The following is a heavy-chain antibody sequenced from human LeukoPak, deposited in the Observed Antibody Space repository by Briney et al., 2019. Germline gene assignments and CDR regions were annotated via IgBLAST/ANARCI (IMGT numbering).Heavy chain of an antibody. CDR3: ARGRNYYDSSGRRGAFDI. J-gene: IGHJ3*02. CDR1: GFTFSDSY. Sequence: GGSLRLSCAASGFTFSDSYMSWIRQPPGNRLESVSYITSSSDYTNYVDSVKGRFTISRDNAKNSLYLQMNSLRAEDTALYYCARGRNYYDSSGRRGAFDIWGQGTMGTVSS. V-gene: IGHV3-11*05. D-gene: IGHD3-22*01. CDR2: ITSSSDYT.